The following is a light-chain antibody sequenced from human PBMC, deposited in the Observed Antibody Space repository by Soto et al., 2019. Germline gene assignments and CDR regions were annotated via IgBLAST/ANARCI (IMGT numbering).Light chain of an antibody. J-gene: IGLJ3*02. Sequence: QSVLTQPASVSGSLGQSITISCNGTRGDIGIYNFVSWFQQHPGRAPKLLIYEVIHRPSGVSNRFSGSKSGNTASLTISGPLAEDEADYYCTSYTRSSTWVFGGGTKLTVL. V-gene: IGLV2-14*01. CDR1: RGDIGIYNF. CDR3: TSYTRSSTWV. CDR2: EVI.